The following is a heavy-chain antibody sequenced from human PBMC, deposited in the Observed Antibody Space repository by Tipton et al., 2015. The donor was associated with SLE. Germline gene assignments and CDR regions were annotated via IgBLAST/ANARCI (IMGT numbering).Heavy chain of an antibody. D-gene: IGHD1-26*01. J-gene: IGHJ3*02. CDR1: GFTFSSYA. Sequence: RSLRLSCAASGFTFSSYAMHWVRQAPGKGLEWVAVISYDGSKKYYADSVKGRFTISRDNSKNTLYLQMNSLRAEDTAVYYCASGSYLESAFDMWGQGTMVTVSS. V-gene: IGHV3-30*04. CDR3: ASGSYLESAFDM. CDR2: ISYDGSKK.